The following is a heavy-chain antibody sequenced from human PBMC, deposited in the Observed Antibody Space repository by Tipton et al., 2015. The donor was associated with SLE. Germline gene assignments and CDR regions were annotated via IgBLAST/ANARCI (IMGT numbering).Heavy chain of an antibody. CDR2: INYSGST. J-gene: IGHJ6*02. D-gene: IGHD6-19*01. CDR3: ARRVSGWSYMYV. V-gene: IGHV4-39*07. Sequence: WVRQPPGKGLEWFGSINYSGSTYYNPSLKSRVTISVDTSKNQFSLKLSSVTAADTAVYYCARRVSGWSYMYVWGQGTTVTVSS.